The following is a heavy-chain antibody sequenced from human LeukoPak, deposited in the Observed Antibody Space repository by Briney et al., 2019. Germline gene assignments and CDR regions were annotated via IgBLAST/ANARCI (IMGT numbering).Heavy chain of an antibody. D-gene: IGHD1-26*01. CDR3: ARHAVGATFDY. CDR1: GGSISSSSYY. CDR2: IYYSGST. V-gene: IGHV4-39*01. J-gene: IGHJ4*02. Sequence: SETLSLTRTVSGGSISSSSYYWGWIRQPPGKGLEWIGSIYYSGSTYYNPSLKSRVTISVDTSKNQFSLKLSSVTAADTAVYYCARHAVGATFDYWGQGTLVTVSS.